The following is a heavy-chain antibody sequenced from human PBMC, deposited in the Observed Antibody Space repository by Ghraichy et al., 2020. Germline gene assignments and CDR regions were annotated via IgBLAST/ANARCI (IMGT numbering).Heavy chain of an antibody. J-gene: IGHJ5*02. D-gene: IGHD6-19*01. Sequence: ASVNVSCKASGYTFTSYGISWVRQAPGQGLEWMGWISAYNGNTNYAQKLQGRVTMTTDTSTSTAYMELRSLRSDDTAVYYCAGVPLSAVAGSNWFDPWGQGTLVTVSS. CDR3: AGVPLSAVAGSNWFDP. V-gene: IGHV1-18*01. CDR1: GYTFTSYG. CDR2: ISAYNGNT.